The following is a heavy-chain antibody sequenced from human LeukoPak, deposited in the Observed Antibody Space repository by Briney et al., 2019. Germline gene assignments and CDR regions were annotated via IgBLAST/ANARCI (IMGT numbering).Heavy chain of an antibody. CDR3: AREMATILFDY. CDR2: INPNSGGT. V-gene: IGHV1-2*02. CDR1: GYTFTGYY. Sequence: ASVKVSCKASGYTFTGYYMHWVRQAPGQGLEWMGWINPNSGGTNYAQKFQGRVTMTRDMSTSTVYMELSSLRSEDTAVYYCAREMATILFDYWGQGTLVTVSS. J-gene: IGHJ4*02. D-gene: IGHD5-24*01.